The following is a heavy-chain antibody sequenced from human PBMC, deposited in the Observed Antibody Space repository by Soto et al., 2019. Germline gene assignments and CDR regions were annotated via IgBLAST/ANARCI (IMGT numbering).Heavy chain of an antibody. CDR1: GYAFSSYA. J-gene: IGHJ6*02. Sequence: ASVKVSCKASGYAFSSYAMHWVRQAPGQGLEWMGWINIGSGNTEYSQNFQDRITITRDTSASTVYMELSSLRSEDTAVYYCARDGGDCGYRLIYYYYIVLDVWGQGTTVSVSS. CDR2: INIGSGNT. D-gene: IGHD2-21*02. V-gene: IGHV1-3*04. CDR3: ARDGGDCGYRLIYYYYIVLDV.